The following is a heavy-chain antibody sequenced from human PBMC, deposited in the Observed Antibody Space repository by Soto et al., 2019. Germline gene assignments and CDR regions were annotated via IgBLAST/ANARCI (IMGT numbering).Heavy chain of an antibody. V-gene: IGHV4-4*02. J-gene: IGHJ4*02. Sequence: QVQLQESGPGLVKPSETLSLTCAVSGDSISSPNWWSWYRQPPGKGLELVGEMFASGSSNYNPSLNGRVTMSLGTSKNPFSLRLTSLTAADTASYYCAREGFDHRPDYWGQGIPVTVSS. CDR3: AREGFDHRPDY. CDR2: MFASGSS. CDR1: GDSISSPNW.